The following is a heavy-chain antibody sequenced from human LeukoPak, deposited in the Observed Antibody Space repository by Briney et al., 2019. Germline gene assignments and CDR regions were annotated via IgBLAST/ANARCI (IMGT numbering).Heavy chain of an antibody. V-gene: IGHV4-34*01. Sequence: KPSETLSLTCTDYSGSFSGYYWSWIRLPPGKGLEWIGEIKDGGITNYNPSLRSRVTISKDTSNNQLSLKLHSATAADTAVYYCVRGFSGVVGDHWGQGSLVTVSS. CDR2: IKDGGIT. CDR1: SGSFSGYY. CDR3: VRGFSGVVGDH. D-gene: IGHD3-10*01. J-gene: IGHJ4*02.